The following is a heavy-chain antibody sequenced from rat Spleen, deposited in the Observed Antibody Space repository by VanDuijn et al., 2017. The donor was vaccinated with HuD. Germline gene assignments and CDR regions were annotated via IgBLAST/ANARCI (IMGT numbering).Heavy chain of an antibody. Sequence: QVQLKESGPGLVQPSQTLSLTCTVSGFTLTRYHVHWVRQPPGKGLEWMGVVWSDGDTSYNSSLTSRLSISRDTSKIQVFLKMNSLQTEDTASYDCARLGGLWRGTYGIMDAWGQGASVTVPS. V-gene: IGHV2-32*01. CDR1: GFTLTRYH. CDR3: ARLGGLWRGTYGIMDA. J-gene: IGHJ4*01. CDR2: VWSDGDT. D-gene: IGHD2-1*01.